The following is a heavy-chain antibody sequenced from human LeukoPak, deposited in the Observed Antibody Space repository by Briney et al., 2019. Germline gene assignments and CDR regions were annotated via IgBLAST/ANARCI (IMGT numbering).Heavy chain of an antibody. CDR3: AGGEIVVVPAATHYGMDV. CDR2: INHSGST. CDR1: GGSFSGYY. V-gene: IGHV4-34*01. D-gene: IGHD2-2*01. Sequence: PSETLSLTCAVYGGSFSGYYWSWIRQPPGKGLEWIGEINHSGSTNYNPSLKGRVTISVDTSKNQFSLKLSSVTAADTAVYYCAGGEIVVVPAATHYGMDVWGQGTTVTVSS. J-gene: IGHJ6*02.